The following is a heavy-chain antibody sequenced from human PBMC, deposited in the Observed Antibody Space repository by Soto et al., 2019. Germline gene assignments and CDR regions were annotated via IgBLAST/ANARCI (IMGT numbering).Heavy chain of an antibody. D-gene: IGHD3-3*01. V-gene: IGHV3-23*01. J-gene: IGHJ6*02. Sequence: GGSLRLSCAASGFTFSSYAMSWVRQAPGKGLEWVSAISGSGGSTCYADSVKGRFTISRDNSKNTLYLQMNSLRAEDTAVYYCAKSGPASRLEWLLLMHVWGQGTTVTVSS. CDR1: GFTFSSYA. CDR2: ISGSGGST. CDR3: AKSGPASRLEWLLLMHV.